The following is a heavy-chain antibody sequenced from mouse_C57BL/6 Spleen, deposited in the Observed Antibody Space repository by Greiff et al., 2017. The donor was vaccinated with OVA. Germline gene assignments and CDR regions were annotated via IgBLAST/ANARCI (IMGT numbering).Heavy chain of an antibody. CDR1: GYTFTSYW. CDR2: IHPNSGST. J-gene: IGHJ2*01. CDR3: ARSDGIYYFDY. Sequence: VQLQQPGAELVKPGASVKLSCKASGYTFTSYWMHWVKQRPGQGLEWIGMIHPNSGSTNYNEKFKSKATLTVDKSSSTAYMQLSSLTSEDSAVYYCARSDGIYYFDYWGQGTTLTVSS. V-gene: IGHV1-64*01. D-gene: IGHD2-1*01.